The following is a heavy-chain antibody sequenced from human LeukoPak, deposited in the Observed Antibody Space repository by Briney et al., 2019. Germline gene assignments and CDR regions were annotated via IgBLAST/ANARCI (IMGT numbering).Heavy chain of an antibody. J-gene: IGHJ4*02. CDR3: ARAPLSYDSTGPPDY. V-gene: IGHV3-21*01. CDR1: GFTFSSYS. D-gene: IGHD3-22*01. CDR2: ISRVSSYI. Sequence: GGSLRFSCAASGFTFSSYSMNWVRQAPGKGLEWVSSISRVSSYIYYADSVKGRFTISRDNAKNSLYLEMNSLRVEDTALYYCARAPLSYDSTGPPDYWGQGTLVTVSS.